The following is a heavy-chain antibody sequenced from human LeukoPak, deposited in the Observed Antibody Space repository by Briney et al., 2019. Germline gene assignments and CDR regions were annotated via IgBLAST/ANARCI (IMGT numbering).Heavy chain of an antibody. V-gene: IGHV4-31*03. CDR1: GGSISSGGYY. CDR3: AKSSSHWNDVYY. Sequence: PSETLSLTCTVSGGSISSGGYYWSWIRQHPGKGLEWIGYIYYSGSTYYNPSLKCRVTISVDTSKNQFSLKLSSVTAADTAVYYCAKSSSHWNDVYYWGQGTLVTVSS. D-gene: IGHD1-1*01. CDR2: IYYSGST. J-gene: IGHJ4*02.